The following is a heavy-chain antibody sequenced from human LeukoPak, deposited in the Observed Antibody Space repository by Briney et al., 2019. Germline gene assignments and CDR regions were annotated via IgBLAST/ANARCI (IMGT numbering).Heavy chain of an antibody. V-gene: IGHV4-4*07. D-gene: IGHD4-23*01. J-gene: IGHJ4*02. CDR2: ISGSGVI. CDR3: ARSTVVTPDDY. CDR1: GGPITTYY. Sequence: SETLSLTCTVSGGPITTYYLSWIRQSAGMGLEWIGRISGSGVITYNPSLKSRVILSLDTSNNHFSLKLISVTAADTAVYYCARSTVVTPDDYWGQGTLVTVSS.